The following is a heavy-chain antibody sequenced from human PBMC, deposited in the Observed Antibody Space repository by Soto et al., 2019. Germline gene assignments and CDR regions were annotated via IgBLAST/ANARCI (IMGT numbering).Heavy chain of an antibody. CDR1: GGSFSGYY. D-gene: IGHD2-15*01. Sequence: QVQLQQWGAGLLKPSETLSLTCAVYGGSFSGYYWSWIRQPPGKGLEWIGEINHSGSTNYNPSLKSRVTISVDTSKNQFSLKLSSVTAADTAVYYCARALKYCSGGSCYSYNWFDPWGQGTLVTVSS. CDR2: INHSGST. V-gene: IGHV4-34*01. J-gene: IGHJ5*02. CDR3: ARALKYCSGGSCYSYNWFDP.